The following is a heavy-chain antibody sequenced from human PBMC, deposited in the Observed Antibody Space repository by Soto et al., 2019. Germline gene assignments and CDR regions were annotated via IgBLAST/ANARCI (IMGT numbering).Heavy chain of an antibody. V-gene: IGHV5-51*01. CDR1: GYSFTSYW. CDR3: ARTFDYYDSSGYYYDY. CDR2: IYPGDSDT. J-gene: IGHJ4*02. Sequence: GESLKISCKGSGYSFTSYWIGWVRQMPGKGLEWMGIIYPGDSDTRYSPSFQGQVTISADKSISTAYLQWSSLKASDTAMYYCARTFDYYDSSGYYYDYWGQGTLVTVSS. D-gene: IGHD3-22*01.